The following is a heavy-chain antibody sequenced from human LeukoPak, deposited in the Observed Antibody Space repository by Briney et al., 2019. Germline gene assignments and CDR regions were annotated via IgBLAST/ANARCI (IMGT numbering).Heavy chain of an antibody. J-gene: IGHJ4*02. CDR3: AGERGEEYSSGWYKRNYFDN. Sequence: LGGSLRLSCVASGFTVSSNYMSWVRQAPGKGLEWVSVIYSGGSTYYADSVKGRFTISRDNSKNTLYLQTNSLRAEDTAVYYCAGERGEEYSSGWYKRNYFDNWGQGIRVTVSS. CDR2: IYSGGST. D-gene: IGHD6-19*01. V-gene: IGHV3-66*01. CDR1: GFTVSSNY.